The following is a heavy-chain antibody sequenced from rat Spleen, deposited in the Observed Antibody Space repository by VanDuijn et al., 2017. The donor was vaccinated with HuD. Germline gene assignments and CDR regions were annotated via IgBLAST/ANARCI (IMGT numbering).Heavy chain of an antibody. CDR3: ALREGFAY. CDR1: GFTYSKYV. Sequence: EVQLVESGGGLVQTGRSLKLSCAASGFTYSKYVMAWVRQAPTRGLEWVASISISGGPTYYRDSVKGRFTISRDDAKSTLYLQMDSLRSEDTATYYCALREGFAYWGQGTLVTVSS. V-gene: IGHV5-25*01. D-gene: IGHD3-7*01. CDR2: ISISGGPT. J-gene: IGHJ3*01.